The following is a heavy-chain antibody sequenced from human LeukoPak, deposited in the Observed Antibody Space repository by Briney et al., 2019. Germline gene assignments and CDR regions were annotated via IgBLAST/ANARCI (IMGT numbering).Heavy chain of an antibody. CDR2: IHSSGST. D-gene: IGHD1-26*01. Sequence: SETLSLTCTVSGFSITTYYWSWIRQSPGNGLELIGQIHSSGSTTYNPSLKSRVTISVDTSKSHFSLHLSSVTAADTAVYYCARDIREVGESHYFDYWGQGTLVTVTS. CDR3: ARDIREVGESHYFDY. CDR1: GFSITTYY. J-gene: IGHJ4*02. V-gene: IGHV4-59*01.